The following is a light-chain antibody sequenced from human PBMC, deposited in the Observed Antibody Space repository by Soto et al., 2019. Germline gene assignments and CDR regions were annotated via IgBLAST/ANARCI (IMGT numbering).Light chain of an antibody. V-gene: IGKV1-5*01. CDR2: DAS. CDR1: QSISTW. J-gene: IGKJ2*01. Sequence: DIQMTQSPSTLSASVGDGVTITCRASQSISTWLAWYQQKPGKAPKLLIYDASTLEGGVPSRFSGIGSGTEFTLTISSLQPDDFATYDCQQYSIYWNTFGQGTKLEIK. CDR3: QQYSIYWNT.